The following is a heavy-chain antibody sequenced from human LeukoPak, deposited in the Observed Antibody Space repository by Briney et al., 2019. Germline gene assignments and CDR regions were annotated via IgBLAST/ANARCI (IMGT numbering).Heavy chain of an antibody. CDR2: INAGNGNT. J-gene: IGHJ4*02. D-gene: IGHD3-22*01. V-gene: IGHV1-3*01. CDR1: GYTFTSYA. Sequence: ASVKVSCKASGYTFTSYAMHWVRQAPGQRLEWMGWINAGNGNTKYSQKFQGRVTITRDTSASTAYMELSSLRSEDTAVYYCARGPGRYYDSSGYSYWGQGTLVTVSS. CDR3: ARGPGRYYDSSGYSY.